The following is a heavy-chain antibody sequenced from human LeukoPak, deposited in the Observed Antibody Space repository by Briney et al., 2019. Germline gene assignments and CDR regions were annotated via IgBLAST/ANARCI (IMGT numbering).Heavy chain of an antibody. CDR3: ARRLTQYDCFDP. Sequence: SQTLSLTCAISGDSVSRNSVTWHWIRQSPSRGLEWLGRTYYRSTWYNDYAVSVRGRITVNPDTSKNQFSLHLNSVTPEDTAVYYCARRLTQYDCFDPWGQGILVTVSS. J-gene: IGHJ5*02. CDR2: TYYRSTWYN. CDR1: GDSVSRNSVT. V-gene: IGHV6-1*01. D-gene: IGHD2-2*01.